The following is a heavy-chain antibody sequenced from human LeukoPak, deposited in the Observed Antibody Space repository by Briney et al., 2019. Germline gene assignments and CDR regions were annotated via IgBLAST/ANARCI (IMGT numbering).Heavy chain of an antibody. J-gene: IGHJ4*02. CDR2: IKQDGSEK. CDR3: ARVDSSGYCYFDY. D-gene: IGHD3-22*01. CDR1: GFTFSTYA. V-gene: IGHV3-7*01. Sequence: GGSLRLSCAASGFTFSTYAMIWVRQAPGKGLEGVANIKQDGSEKYYVDSVKGRFTISRDHAKNSLYLQMNSLRAEDTAVYYCARVDSSGYCYFDYWGQGTLVTVSS.